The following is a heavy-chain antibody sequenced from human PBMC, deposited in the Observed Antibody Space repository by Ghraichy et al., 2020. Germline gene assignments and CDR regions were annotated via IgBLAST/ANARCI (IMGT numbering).Heavy chain of an antibody. D-gene: IGHD3-3*01. Sequence: SETLSLTCAVYGGSFSGYYWSWIRQPPGKGLEWIGEINHSGSTNYNPSLKSRVTISVDTSKNQFSLKLSSVTAADTAVYYCARGLRERMRAPAHYDFWSGYYYYYMDVWGKGTTVTVSS. J-gene: IGHJ6*03. CDR1: GGSFSGYY. V-gene: IGHV4-34*01. CDR2: INHSGST. CDR3: ARGLRERMRAPAHYDFWSGYYYYYMDV.